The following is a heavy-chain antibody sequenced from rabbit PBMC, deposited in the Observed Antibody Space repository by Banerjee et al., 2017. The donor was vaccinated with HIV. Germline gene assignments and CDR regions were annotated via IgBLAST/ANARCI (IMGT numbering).Heavy chain of an antibody. CDR3: ARAAYAGYGYAWGYFNL. D-gene: IGHD6-1*01. V-gene: IGHV1S40*01. CDR2: IYSGNSGST. J-gene: IGHJ4*01. CDR1: GFDFSSNA. Sequence: QSLEESGGGLVQPEGSLTLTCKASGFDFSSNAMCWVRQAPGKGLEWIGCIYSGNSGSTYYASWAKGRFTISKTSSTTVDLKMTSLTAADTATYFCARAAYAGYGYAWGYFNLWGPGTLVTVS.